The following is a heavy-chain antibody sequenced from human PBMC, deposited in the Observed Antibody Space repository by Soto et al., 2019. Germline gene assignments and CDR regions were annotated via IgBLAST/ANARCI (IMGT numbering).Heavy chain of an antibody. Sequence: SETLSLTCSVSGYSITAGGYYWSWIRQHPGKGLEWIGSFYSSGSIIYNPSLKSRVSISGDTSRNQFSMTLTSVTAADMALYYCARMYSSGSGWFHPWGQGTLVTVSS. CDR2: FYSSGSI. V-gene: IGHV4-31*03. D-gene: IGHD3-22*01. CDR3: ARMYSSGSGWFHP. CDR1: GYSITAGGYY. J-gene: IGHJ5*02.